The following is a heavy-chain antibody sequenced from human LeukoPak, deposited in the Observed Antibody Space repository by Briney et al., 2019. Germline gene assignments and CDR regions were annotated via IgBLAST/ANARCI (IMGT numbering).Heavy chain of an antibody. D-gene: IGHD2-21*02. CDR2: ISSSSSYI. CDR3: ARDPRPYCGGDCYLYY. J-gene: IGHJ4*02. V-gene: IGHV3-21*01. Sequence: GGSLRLSCAASGFTFSSYSMNWVRQAPGKGLEWVSSISSSSSYIYYADSVKGRFTISRDNAKNSLYLQMNSLRAEDTAVYYCARDPRPYCGGDCYLYYWGQGTLVTVSS. CDR1: GFTFSSYS.